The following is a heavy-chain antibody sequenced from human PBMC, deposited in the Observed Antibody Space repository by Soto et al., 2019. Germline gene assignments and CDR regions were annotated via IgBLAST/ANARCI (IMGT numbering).Heavy chain of an antibody. CDR1: GFTFSSNG. CDR3: ARDGSNKPGFYYGMDV. D-gene: IGHD6-13*01. J-gene: IGHJ6*02. CDR2: IWSDGSNK. V-gene: IGHV3-33*01. Sequence: GGSLRLSCTASGFTFSSNGMHWVRQAPGKGLEWVAVIWSDGSNKYYADSVKGRFTIFRDNSKSTLYLQMSGLRAEDTAVYYCARDGSNKPGFYYGMDVWGQGTTVTVSS.